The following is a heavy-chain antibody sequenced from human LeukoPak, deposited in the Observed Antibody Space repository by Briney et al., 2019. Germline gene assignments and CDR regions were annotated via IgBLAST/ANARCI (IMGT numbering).Heavy chain of an antibody. D-gene: IGHD3-9*01. Sequence: GGSLRLSCAVSGFTFSDYYMSWIRQAPGKGLEWVSYISSGGSTISHADSVKGRFTISRDNAKNSLYLQMNSLRAEDTAVYYCARDYRPYYDILTGYGADPAFDIWGQGTMVTVSS. CDR1: GFTFSDYY. J-gene: IGHJ3*02. CDR3: ARDYRPYYDILTGYGADPAFDI. V-gene: IGHV3-11*04. CDR2: ISSGGSTI.